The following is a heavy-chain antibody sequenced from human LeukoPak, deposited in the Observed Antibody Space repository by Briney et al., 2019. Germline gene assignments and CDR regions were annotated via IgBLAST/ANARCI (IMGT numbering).Heavy chain of an antibody. V-gene: IGHV3-64*01. Sequence: PGGSLRLSCAASGFTFSSYAMHWVRQAPGKGLEYVSAISSNGGSTYYANSVKGRFTISRDNSKNTLYLQMGSLRAEDMAVYYCARVSEALDYFDYWGQGTLVTVSS. J-gene: IGHJ4*02. CDR3: ARVSEALDYFDY. CDR2: ISSNGGST. CDR1: GFTFSSYA.